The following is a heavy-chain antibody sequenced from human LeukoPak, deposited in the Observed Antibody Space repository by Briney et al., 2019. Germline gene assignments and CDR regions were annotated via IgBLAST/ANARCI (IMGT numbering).Heavy chain of an antibody. CDR1: GIILSSYW. J-gene: IGHJ6*03. D-gene: IGHD1-26*01. Sequence: QSGGSLTLSCAASGIILSSYWMSWVRQAPGKGLEWVANIKQDGSEKWYVDSVKGRFTISRDNAQNSLYLQMNSLRAEDTAVYYCARDPYSGAYSEGYYYYYMDVWGTGTTVTVSS. V-gene: IGHV3-7*01. CDR3: ARDPYSGAYSEGYYYYYMDV. CDR2: IKQDGSEK.